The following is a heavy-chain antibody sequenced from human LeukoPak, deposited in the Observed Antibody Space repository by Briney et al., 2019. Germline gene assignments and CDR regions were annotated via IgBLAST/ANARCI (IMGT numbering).Heavy chain of an antibody. D-gene: IGHD2-8*01. CDR3: AKDICTSPRCLLYSDS. Sequence: GGSLRLSCAASGFTFSSYWMQWVRQAPGKGLVWVSRLSPDGSSTTSADSVKGRFTISRDNAKNVLYLQMNRLRAEDTAVYFCAKDICTSPRCLLYSDSWGQGTLVTVSS. CDR2: LSPDGSST. V-gene: IGHV3-74*01. J-gene: IGHJ4*02. CDR1: GFTFSSYW.